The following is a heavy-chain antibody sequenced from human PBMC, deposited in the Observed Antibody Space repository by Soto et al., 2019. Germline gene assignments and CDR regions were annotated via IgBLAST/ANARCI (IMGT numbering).Heavy chain of an antibody. Sequence: PSETLSLTCTVSGGSVTNSSYYWGWIRQSPGKGLEWIGSVYYRGRSYSKSSVKSRVTISVDTSRNQFSLKLNSVTAADTAVYYCARGGQDFWSGPFDYWGQGALVTVSS. V-gene: IGHV4-39*07. CDR1: GGSVTNSSYY. CDR3: ARGGQDFWSGPFDY. J-gene: IGHJ4*02. D-gene: IGHD3-3*01. CDR2: VYYRGRS.